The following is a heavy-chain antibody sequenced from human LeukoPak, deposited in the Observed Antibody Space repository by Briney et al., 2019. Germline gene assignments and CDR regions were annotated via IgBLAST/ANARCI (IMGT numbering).Heavy chain of an antibody. Sequence: ASVKVSCKASGYTFTGYYMHWVRQAPGQGLEWMGRINPSSGGTNYAQKLQGRVTMTTDTSTSTAYMELRSLRSDDTAVYYCAREGSSGWWGFDYWGQGTLVTVSS. CDR1: GYTFTGYY. J-gene: IGHJ4*02. CDR2: INPSSGGT. V-gene: IGHV1-2*06. D-gene: IGHD6-19*01. CDR3: AREGSSGWWGFDY.